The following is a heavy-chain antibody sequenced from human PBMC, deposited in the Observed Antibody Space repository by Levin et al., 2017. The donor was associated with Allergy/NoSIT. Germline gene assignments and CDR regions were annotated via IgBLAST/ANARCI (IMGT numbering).Heavy chain of an antibody. CDR1: GFTFSSYG. Sequence: GESLKISCAASGFTFSSYGMHWVRQAPGKGLEWVAVIWYDGSNKYYADSVKGRFTISRDNSKNTLYLQMNSLRAEDTAVYYCAREIPSDSSGYYPPGDYYYYYGMDVWGQGTTVTVSS. J-gene: IGHJ6*02. V-gene: IGHV3-33*01. CDR2: IWYDGSNK. CDR3: AREIPSDSSGYYPPGDYYYYYGMDV. D-gene: IGHD3-22*01.